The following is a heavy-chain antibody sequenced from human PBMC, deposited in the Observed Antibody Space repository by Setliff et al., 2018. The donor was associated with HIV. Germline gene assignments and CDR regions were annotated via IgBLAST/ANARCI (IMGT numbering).Heavy chain of an antibody. D-gene: IGHD3-3*01. CDR3: ARVADRNYDFWSAYEY. J-gene: IGHJ4*02. CDR1: ADIFNAYY. CDR2: ITPNGDDT. V-gene: IGHV1-2*02. Sequence: ASVKVSCKASADIFNAYYIHWVRQAPGQGLEWMGWITPNGDDTNYPQKFEGRVTLTRDTSIATAYMELRSLTSYDTAVYYCARVADRNYDFWSAYEYWGQGTLVTVS.